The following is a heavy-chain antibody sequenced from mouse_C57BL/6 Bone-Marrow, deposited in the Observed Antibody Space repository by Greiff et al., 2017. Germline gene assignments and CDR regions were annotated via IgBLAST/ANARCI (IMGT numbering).Heavy chain of an antibody. CDR3: AREKEYWGYAMDY. Sequence: EVKLMESGPGLVKPSQTVFLTCTVTGISITTGNYRWSWIRQFPGNKLEWIGYIYYSGTFTYNPSLTSRTTITRDTPKNQFCLEMNSLTAEDTATYYCAREKEYWGYAMDYWGQGTSVTVSS. CDR1: GISITTGNYR. CDR2: IYYSGTF. V-gene: IGHV3-5*01. J-gene: IGHJ4*01. D-gene: IGHD5-2*01.